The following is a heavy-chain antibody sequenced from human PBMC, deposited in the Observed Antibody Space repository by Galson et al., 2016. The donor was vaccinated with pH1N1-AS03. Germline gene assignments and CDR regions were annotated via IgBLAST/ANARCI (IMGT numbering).Heavy chain of an antibody. D-gene: IGHD2-15*01. CDR3: ARAFCSAGRCYDYFYYAVDV. Sequence: SVKVSCKASGYTFTSYGIGWVRQAPGQGLEWRGWISPYNGRTEYAQKLQGRVTMTTDTSTNPAYMGLRSLISDDTAMYYCARAFCSAGRCYDYFYYAVDVWAQGTTFTVSS. V-gene: IGHV1-18*01. J-gene: IGHJ6*02. CDR1: GYTFTSYG. CDR2: ISPYNGRT.